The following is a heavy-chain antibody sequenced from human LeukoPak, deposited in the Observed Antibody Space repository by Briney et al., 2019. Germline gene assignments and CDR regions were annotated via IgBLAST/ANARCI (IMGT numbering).Heavy chain of an antibody. CDR1: GYSFTDYY. J-gene: IGHJ3*02. CDR3: ARDFTHYYGSGSYNAFDI. V-gene: IGHV1-2*02. CDR2: INPNSGGT. Sequence: ASVKVSCKASGYSFTDYYMHWVRQAPGQGLEWMGWINPNSGGTNYAQKFQGRVTMTRDRSISTAYMELSRLRSDDTAVYYCARDFTHYYGSGSYNAFDIWGQGTVVTVSS. D-gene: IGHD3-10*01.